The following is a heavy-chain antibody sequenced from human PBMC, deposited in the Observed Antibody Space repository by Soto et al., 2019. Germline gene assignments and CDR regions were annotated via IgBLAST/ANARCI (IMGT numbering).Heavy chain of an antibody. D-gene: IGHD2-15*01. CDR2: INQDGSQT. V-gene: IGHV3-7*03. CDR3: ARGTPTPGLDY. CDR1: GFTFNNYW. J-gene: IGHJ4*02. Sequence: PGGSRRLSCAASGFTFNNYWMNWVRQAPGKGLEWVANINQDGSQTNYVDSVKGRFTISRDNAKNSLYLQMNSLRAEDTAVYYCARGTPTPGLDYWGQGTLVTVSS.